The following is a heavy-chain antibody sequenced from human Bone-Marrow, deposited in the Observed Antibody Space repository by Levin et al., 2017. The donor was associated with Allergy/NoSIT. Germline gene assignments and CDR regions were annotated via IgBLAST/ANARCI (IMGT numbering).Heavy chain of an antibody. D-gene: IGHD4-17*01. CDR1: GFTLTSFA. J-gene: IGHJ4*02. V-gene: IGHV3-23*01. CDR3: AKEREWVGDSAFDY. CDR2: ISGGGSR. Sequence: PGGSLRLSCVTSGFTLTSFAMTWVRQAPGKGLEWVSGISGGGSRYYADSVKGRFIISRDSSKSTLYLQMHELRVEDTALYDCAKEREWVGDSAFDYWGQGTLVSVSS.